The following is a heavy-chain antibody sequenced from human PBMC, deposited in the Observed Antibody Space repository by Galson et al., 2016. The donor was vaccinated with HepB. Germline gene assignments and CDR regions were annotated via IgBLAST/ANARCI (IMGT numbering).Heavy chain of an antibody. V-gene: IGHV3-33*01. D-gene: IGHD6-13*01. CDR1: GFTFSSYG. Sequence: SLRLSCAASGFTFSSYGMHWVRQAPGKGLEWVALIWYDGSNRFYADSVKGRFTISRDNSKNTLHLQMNSLRAEDTAVYYCARLVTSNSWYGWFDPWGQGTLVTVSS. J-gene: IGHJ5*02. CDR2: IWYDGSNR. CDR3: ARLVTSNSWYGWFDP.